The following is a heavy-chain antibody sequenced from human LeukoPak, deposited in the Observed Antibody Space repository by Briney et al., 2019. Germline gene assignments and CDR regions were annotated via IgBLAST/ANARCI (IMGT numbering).Heavy chain of an antibody. J-gene: IGHJ6*02. Sequence: SVKVSCNASGSTFSNYGITWVRQAPGQGLEWMGRIIPILDVALCAQKFQGRVTITADKSTSTAYMELSTLRPEDTAVYYCARDQGVTDPPPYGLDVWGQGTTVTVSS. CDR2: IIPILDVA. V-gene: IGHV1-69*04. CDR3: ARDQGVTDPPPYGLDV. CDR1: GSTFSNYG. D-gene: IGHD2-21*02.